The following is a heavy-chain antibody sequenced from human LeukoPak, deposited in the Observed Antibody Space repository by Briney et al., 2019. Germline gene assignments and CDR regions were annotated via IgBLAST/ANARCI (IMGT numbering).Heavy chain of an antibody. CDR2: INPNSGGA. V-gene: IGHV1-2*02. CDR1: GYTFTGYY. Sequence: ASVKVSCKASGYTFTGYYMHWVRQAPGQGLEWMGWINPNSGGANYAQKFQGRVTMTRDTSISTAYMERSRLSSDDTAVYYCARGSDSGYAHFDYWGQGTLVTVSS. J-gene: IGHJ4*02. CDR3: ARGSDSGYAHFDY. D-gene: IGHD5-12*01.